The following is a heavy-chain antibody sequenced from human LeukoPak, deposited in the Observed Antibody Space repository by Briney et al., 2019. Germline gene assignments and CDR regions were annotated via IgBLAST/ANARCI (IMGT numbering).Heavy chain of an antibody. V-gene: IGHV1-8*03. J-gene: IGHJ3*02. CDR2: MNPNSGNT. Sequence: GASVKVSCKASGYTFTSYYINWVRQATGQGLEWMGWMNPNSGNTGYAQKFQGRVTITRNTSISTAYMELSSLRSEDTAVYYCARAHSSSWYDAFDIWGQGTMVTVSS. CDR3: ARAHSSSWYDAFDI. D-gene: IGHD6-13*01. CDR1: GYTFTSYY.